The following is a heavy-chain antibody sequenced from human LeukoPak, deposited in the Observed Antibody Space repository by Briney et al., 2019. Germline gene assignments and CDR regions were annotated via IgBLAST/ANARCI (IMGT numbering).Heavy chain of an antibody. CDR2: INAGNGNT. J-gene: IGHJ4*02. CDR1: GYTFTSYA. D-gene: IGHD4-17*01. V-gene: IGHV1-3*01. CDR3: ARDLFYGDSALDY. Sequence: EASVKVSCKASGYTFTSYAMHWVRQAPGQRLEWMGWINAGNGNTKYSQKFQGRVTMTGDTSISTAYMELSRLRSDDTAVYYCARDLFYGDSALDYWGQGTLVTVSS.